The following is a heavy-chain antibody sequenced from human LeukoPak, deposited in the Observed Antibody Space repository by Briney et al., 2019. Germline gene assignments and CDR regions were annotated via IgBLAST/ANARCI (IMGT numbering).Heavy chain of an antibody. D-gene: IGHD6-19*01. CDR3: AKDPGSGWYHSNYFDY. Sequence: PGLSLRLSCTASGFTFSVSAMHWVRQASGKGLEWVGSIKTKADSYATAYAASVKGRFTISRDDSENTAYLQMNSLRAEDTAVYYCAKDPGSGWYHSNYFDYWGQGTLVTVSS. CDR2: IKTKADSYAT. CDR1: GFTFSVSA. J-gene: IGHJ4*02. V-gene: IGHV3-73*01.